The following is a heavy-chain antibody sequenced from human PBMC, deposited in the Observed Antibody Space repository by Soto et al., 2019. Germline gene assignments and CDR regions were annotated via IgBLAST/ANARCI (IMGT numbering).Heavy chain of an antibody. CDR1: GYTFTGYY. CDR3: ARGSTYSAYQVDY. J-gene: IGHJ4*01. V-gene: IGHV1-2*02. Sequence: ASVKVSCKASGYTFTGYYINWVRQAPGQGLEWMGWINPNIGGAKYAQKFQGRLTMTRDTSITTVYMELSRLRSDDTAVYYCARGSTYSAYQVDYWGQEPWSASPQ. D-gene: IGHD5-12*01. CDR2: INPNIGGA.